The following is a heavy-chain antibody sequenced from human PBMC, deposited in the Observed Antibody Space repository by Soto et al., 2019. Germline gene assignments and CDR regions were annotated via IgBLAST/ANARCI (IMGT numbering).Heavy chain of an antibody. D-gene: IGHD5-18*01. V-gene: IGHV3-30*03. CDR1: GFTFSHHC. CDR3: ATDQADTTTFMVY. Sequence: VQLVESGGGVVQPGRSLRLSCAASGFTFSHHCMHWVRQAPGKGLEWVAGISHDGNTQYYSDSVKGRFTISRVNPKNTLNLQMNSPTADDTAVYYGATDQADTTTFMVYWGQGTLVTVSS. CDR2: ISHDGNTQ. J-gene: IGHJ4*02.